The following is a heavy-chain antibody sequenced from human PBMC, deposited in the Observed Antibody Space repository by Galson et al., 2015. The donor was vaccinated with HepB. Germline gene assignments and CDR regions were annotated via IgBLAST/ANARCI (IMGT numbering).Heavy chain of an antibody. CDR3: AGSGIAAAGTEFTFYYYYGMDV. V-gene: IGHV1-69*13. D-gene: IGHD6-13*01. CDR2: IIPIFGTA. CDR1: GGTFSSYA. Sequence: SVKVSCKASGGTFSSYAISWVRQAPGQGLEWMGGIIPIFGTANYAQKFQGRVTITADESTSTAYMELSSLRSEDTAVYYCAGSGIAAAGTEFTFYYYYGMDVWGQGTTVTVSS. J-gene: IGHJ6*02.